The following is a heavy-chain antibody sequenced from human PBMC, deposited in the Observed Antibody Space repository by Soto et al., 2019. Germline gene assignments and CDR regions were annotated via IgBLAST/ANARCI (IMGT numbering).Heavy chain of an antibody. J-gene: IGHJ4*02. V-gene: IGHV4-34*01. CDR2: IKHRGST. CDR1: GLSFRGYY. CDR3: ARGDILTGYAT. Sequence: LETLSLTYAFYGLSFRGYYLILLRPPPGKGLEWIGEIKHRGSTNYNPSLKSRVTISVDTSKNQFPLKLSSVTAADTAVYYCARGDILTGYATWGQGTLVTVSS. D-gene: IGHD3-9*01.